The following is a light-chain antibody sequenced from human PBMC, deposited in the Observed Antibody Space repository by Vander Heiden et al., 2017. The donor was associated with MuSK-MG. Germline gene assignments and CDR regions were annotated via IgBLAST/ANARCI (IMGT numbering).Light chain of an antibody. J-gene: IGKJ1*01. V-gene: IGKV3-20*01. CDR1: QSVSSSY. CDR3: QQASSSPRT. Sequence: LLLTQSPGTLSLFPGEVATLSCRASQSVSSSYLAWPQHKPGQAPRLLIYGGSNRATGLPDRFRGSGSGTDFTLTITSLEPEDFAVYYCQQASSSPRTFGLGTKVEIE. CDR2: GGS.